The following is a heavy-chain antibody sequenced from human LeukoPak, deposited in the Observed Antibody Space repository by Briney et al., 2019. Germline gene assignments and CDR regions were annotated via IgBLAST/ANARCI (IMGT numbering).Heavy chain of an antibody. J-gene: IGHJ4*02. V-gene: IGHV4-59*01. Sequence: SETLSLTCTVSGGSICSLYWRWIRQPPGKGLVWIGYIYYSGSTNYNASLKSRVTISVDTSKNQFSLKLSSVTAADGAVYFCARGEDGYNVDYWGQGTLVTVSS. D-gene: IGHD5-24*01. CDR3: ARGEDGYNVDY. CDR1: GGSICSLY. CDR2: IYYSGST.